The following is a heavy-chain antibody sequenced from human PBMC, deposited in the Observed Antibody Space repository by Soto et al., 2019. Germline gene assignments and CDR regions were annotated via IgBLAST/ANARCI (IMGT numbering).Heavy chain of an antibody. Sequence: ETLSLTCTVSGGSISRYYSSWVRQPPGEGVEWSGYIYYSGSTNYNHSLKSRVTISIDTSKSQFSLKLSSVTAADTAVYYCARDRGGYSGSYSDAFDIWGQGTMVTVSS. CDR3: ARDRGGYSGSYSDAFDI. CDR2: IYYSGST. V-gene: IGHV4-59*01. D-gene: IGHD1-26*01. J-gene: IGHJ3*02. CDR1: GGSISRYY.